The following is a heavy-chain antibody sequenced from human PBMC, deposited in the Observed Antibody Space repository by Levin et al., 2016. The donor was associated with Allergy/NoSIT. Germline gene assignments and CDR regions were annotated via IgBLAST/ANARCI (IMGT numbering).Heavy chain of an antibody. CDR3: ARASDFWSGYLLGY. Sequence: RQAPGKGLEWIGRIYTSGSTNYNPSLKSRVTMSVDTSKNQFSLKLSSVTAADTAVYYCARASDFWSGYLLGYWGQGTLVTVSS. V-gene: IGHV4-4*07. D-gene: IGHD3-3*01. J-gene: IGHJ4*02. CDR2: IYTSGST.